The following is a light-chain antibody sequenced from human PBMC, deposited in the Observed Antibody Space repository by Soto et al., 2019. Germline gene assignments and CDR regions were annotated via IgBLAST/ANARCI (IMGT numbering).Light chain of an antibody. CDR1: SSNIGAGYD. CDR3: QSYDSSLRAVV. CDR2: DDN. Sequence: QSVLTQPPSVSGAPGQRVTISCTGTSSNIGAGYDVHWYQQLPGTAPKLLLYDDNNRPSGVPDRFSGSKSGTSASLAITGLQAEDEADYYCQSYDSSLRAVVFGGGTKLTVL. J-gene: IGLJ2*01. V-gene: IGLV1-40*01.